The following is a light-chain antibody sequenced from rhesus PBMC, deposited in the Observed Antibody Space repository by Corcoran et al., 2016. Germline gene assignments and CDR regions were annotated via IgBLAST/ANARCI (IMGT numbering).Light chain of an antibody. Sequence: QVILTQSPATLSLSPGARATLSCRASQSVSTYLAWYQQKPGQAPTLPFYDASSRAPGIPDRFSGSGSGTEFTLTISSLEPEDFAVYYCQKYSTSPRTFGQGTKVEIK. CDR3: QKYSTSPRT. J-gene: IGKJ1*01. CDR1: QSVSTY. V-gene: IGKV3-53*01. CDR2: DAS.